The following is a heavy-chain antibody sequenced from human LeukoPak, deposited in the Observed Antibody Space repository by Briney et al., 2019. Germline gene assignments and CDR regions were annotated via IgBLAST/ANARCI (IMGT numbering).Heavy chain of an antibody. D-gene: IGHD1-1*01. CDR1: GFTFSTYE. J-gene: IGHJ3*02. Sequence: GGSLRLSCVASGFTFSTYEMNWVRQAPGKGLEWVSYIGGGGSTIYYADSVKGRLTISRDNAKNSLYLQMNRLRGEDTGVYYCARDYLVGGTDAFDIWGQGTMVTVSS. CDR2: IGGGGSTI. V-gene: IGHV3-48*03. CDR3: ARDYLVGGTDAFDI.